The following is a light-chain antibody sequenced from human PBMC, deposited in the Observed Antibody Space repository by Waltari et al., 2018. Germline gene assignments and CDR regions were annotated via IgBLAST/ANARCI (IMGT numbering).Light chain of an antibody. CDR3: CSYAGSYTWV. CDR2: DDN. J-gene: IGLJ3*02. Sequence: QSALTQPASVSGSPGQSITISCTGTSSDVGNYNLVSWYQQYPGKAPKVMIYDDNRRPSGVSARFSGSKSGNTAFLTISGVQAEDEADYYCCSYAGSYTWVFGGGTKLTVL. V-gene: IGLV2-23*01. CDR1: SSDVGNYNL.